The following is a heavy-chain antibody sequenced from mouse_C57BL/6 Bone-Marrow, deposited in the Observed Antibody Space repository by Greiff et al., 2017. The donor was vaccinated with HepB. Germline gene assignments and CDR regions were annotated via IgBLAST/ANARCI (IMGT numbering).Heavy chain of an antibody. CDR3: ARDGGYYVFDY. V-gene: IGHV5-16*01. CDR2: INYDGSST. Sequence: EVQRVESEGGLVQPGSSMKLSCTASGFTFSDYYMAWVRQVPEKGLEWVANINYDGSSTYYLDSLKSRFIISRDNAKNILYLQMSSLKSEDTATYYCARDGGYYVFDYWGQGTTLTVSS. J-gene: IGHJ2*01. D-gene: IGHD2-3*01. CDR1: GFTFSDYY.